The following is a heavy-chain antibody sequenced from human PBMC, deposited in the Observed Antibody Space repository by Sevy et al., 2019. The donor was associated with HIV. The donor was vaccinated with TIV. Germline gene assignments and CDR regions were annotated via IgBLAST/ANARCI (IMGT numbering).Heavy chain of an antibody. CDR2: ISYDGSNK. V-gene: IGHV3-30-3*01. Sequence: GGSLRLSCAASGFTFSSYAMHWVRQAPGKGLEWVAVISYDGSNKYYADSVKGRFTISRDNSKNTLYLQMNSLRAEDTSVYYCARNYYDSSGYYLDYWGQGTLVTVSS. D-gene: IGHD3-22*01. J-gene: IGHJ4*02. CDR3: ARNYYDSSGYYLDY. CDR1: GFTFSSYA.